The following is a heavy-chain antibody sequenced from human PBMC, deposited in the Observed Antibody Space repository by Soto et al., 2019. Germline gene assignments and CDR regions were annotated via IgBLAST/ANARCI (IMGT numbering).Heavy chain of an antibody. CDR2: MYHSGST. D-gene: IGHD2-2*01. J-gene: IGHJ4*02. Sequence: TLSLTCAVSGGSISSGGCPWSWIRQPPGKGLEWVGYMYHSGSTYYNPSLKSRVTISIDRSKNQFSLELSSVTAAETAVYYCARVPDYWGQGILVTVSS. CDR1: GGSISSGGCP. CDR3: ARVPDY. V-gene: IGHV4-30-2*01.